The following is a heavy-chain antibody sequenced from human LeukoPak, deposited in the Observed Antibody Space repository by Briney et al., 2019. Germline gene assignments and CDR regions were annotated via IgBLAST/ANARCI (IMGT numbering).Heavy chain of an antibody. J-gene: IGHJ3*02. Sequence: PGGSLRLSCAASGFTFSSYEMNWVRQAPGKGLEWVSYISSSGSTIYYADSVKGRFTISRDNAKNSLYLQMNSLRAEDTAVYYCARDRGMTRAAFDIWGQGTMVTVSS. CDR3: ARDRGMTRAAFDI. D-gene: IGHD4-11*01. V-gene: IGHV3-48*03. CDR2: ISSSGSTI. CDR1: GFTFSSYE.